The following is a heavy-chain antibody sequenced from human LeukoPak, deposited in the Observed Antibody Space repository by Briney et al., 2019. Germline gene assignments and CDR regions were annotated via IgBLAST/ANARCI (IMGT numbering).Heavy chain of an antibody. CDR2: ISSSGSTI. J-gene: IGHJ4*02. D-gene: IGHD5-24*01. V-gene: IGHV3-11*01. CDR3: ARARDGYNLDYFDY. CDR1: GFTFSDYY. Sequence: GGSLRLSCAASGFTFSDYYMSWIRQAPGKGLEWVSYISSSGSTIYYADSVKGRFTISRDNAKNPLYLQMNSLRAEDTAVYYCARARDGYNLDYFDYWGQGTLVTVSS.